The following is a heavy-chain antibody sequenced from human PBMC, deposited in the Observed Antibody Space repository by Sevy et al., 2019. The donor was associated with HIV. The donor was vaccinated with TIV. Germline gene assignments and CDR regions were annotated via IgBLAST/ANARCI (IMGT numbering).Heavy chain of an antibody. J-gene: IGHJ4*02. Sequence: GGSLRLSCAASGFTFSSYGMNWVRQAPGKGLEWVSYISSSIITIYYADSVKGRFTISRDNAKNSLYLQMNSLRAEDTASYYCVKDKVDGDSGYGLFDFWGQGTLVTVSS. CDR3: VKDKVDGDSGYGLFDF. CDR2: ISSSIITI. D-gene: IGHD5-12*01. V-gene: IGHV3-48*01. CDR1: GFTFSSYG.